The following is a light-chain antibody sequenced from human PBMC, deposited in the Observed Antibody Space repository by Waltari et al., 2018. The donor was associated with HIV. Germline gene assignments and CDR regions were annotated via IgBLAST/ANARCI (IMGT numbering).Light chain of an antibody. CDR3: SSYTSSSTYV. J-gene: IGLJ1*01. Sequence: QSALTQPASVSGSPGQSITISCTGTSSDVGGYNYHSWYQQHPGKAPKLMIYDVSNRPSGVSNRFSGSKSGNTASLTISGLQAEDEADYYCSSYTSSSTYVFGTGTKVTVL. CDR1: SSDVGGYNY. CDR2: DVS. V-gene: IGLV2-14*03.